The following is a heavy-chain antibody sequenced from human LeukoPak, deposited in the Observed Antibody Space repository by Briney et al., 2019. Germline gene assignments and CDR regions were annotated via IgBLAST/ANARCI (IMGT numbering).Heavy chain of an antibody. Sequence: ASVKVSCKASGGTFSSYAISWVRQAPGQGLEWMGRIIPILGIANYAQKFQGRVTITADKSTSTAYMELSSLRSEDTAVYYCARDGSGLEWLLLFDYWGQGTLVTVSS. CDR1: GGTFSSYA. D-gene: IGHD3-3*01. CDR2: IIPILGIA. J-gene: IGHJ4*02. CDR3: ARDGSGLEWLLLFDY. V-gene: IGHV1-69*04.